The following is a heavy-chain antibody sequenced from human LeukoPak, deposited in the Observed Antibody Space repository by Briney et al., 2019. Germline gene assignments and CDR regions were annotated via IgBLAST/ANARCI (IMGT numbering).Heavy chain of an antibody. J-gene: IGHJ4*02. CDR1: GFTFSTYW. Sequence: GGSLRLSCAASGFTFSTYWMSWVRQAPGKGLEWVANIKQDGSEIYYVDSVKGRFTISRDNAKNSLYLQMNSLRAEDTAVYYCARGYSSGWSLGKYYFDYWGQGTLVTVSS. V-gene: IGHV3-7*01. D-gene: IGHD6-19*01. CDR2: IKQDGSEI. CDR3: ARGYSSGWSLGKYYFDY.